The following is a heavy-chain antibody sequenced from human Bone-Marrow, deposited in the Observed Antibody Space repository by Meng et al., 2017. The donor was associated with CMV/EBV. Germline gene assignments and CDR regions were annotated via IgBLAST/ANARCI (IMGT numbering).Heavy chain of an antibody. D-gene: IGHD2-2*01. J-gene: IGHJ4*02. CDR1: GGSISSYY. CDR2: IYYSGST. V-gene: IGHV4-59*01. Sequence: SETLSLTCTVSGGSISSYYWSWIRQPPGKGLEWIGYIYYSGSTNYNPSLKSRVTISVDTSKNQFSLKLSSVTAADTAVYYCARIERGSKTIDYWGQGTLVTVSS. CDR3: ARIERGSKTIDY.